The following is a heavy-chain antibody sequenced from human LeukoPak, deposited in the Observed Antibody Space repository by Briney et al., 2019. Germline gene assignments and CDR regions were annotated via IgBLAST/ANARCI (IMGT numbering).Heavy chain of an antibody. CDR2: ISYDGSNK. D-gene: IGHD3-22*01. Sequence: GGSLRLSCAAAGVTFSSYAMHWVRQAPGKGLEWLAVISYDGSNKYYADSVKGRFTISRDNSKNTLYLQMNSLRAEDTAVYYCARADYYDRDYYYYGTDVWGQGTTVTVSS. CDR3: ARADYYDRDYYYYGTDV. J-gene: IGHJ6*02. V-gene: IGHV3-30-3*01. CDR1: GVTFSSYA.